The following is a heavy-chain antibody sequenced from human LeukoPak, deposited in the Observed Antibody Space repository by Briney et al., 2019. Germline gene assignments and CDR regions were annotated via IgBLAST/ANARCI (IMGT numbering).Heavy chain of an antibody. CDR3: AKDSQIWAGYFDY. CDR1: GFTFSSYA. V-gene: IGHV3-30-3*01. J-gene: IGHJ4*02. CDR2: ISYDGSNK. D-gene: IGHD3/OR15-3a*01. Sequence: GGSLRLSCAASGFTFSSYAMHWVRQAPGKGLEWVAVISYDGSNKYYADSVKGRFTISRDNSENTLYLQMNSLRAEDTAVYYCAKDSQIWAGYFDYWGQGTLVTVSS.